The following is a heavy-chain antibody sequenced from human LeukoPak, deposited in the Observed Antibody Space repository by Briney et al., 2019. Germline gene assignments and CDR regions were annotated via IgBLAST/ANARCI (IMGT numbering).Heavy chain of an antibody. J-gene: IGHJ3*02. CDR3: ARDRVGATYAFDI. V-gene: IGHV4-38-2*02. CDR2: IRHSGST. Sequence: LETLSLTCAVSGYSISSAYYWGWMRQPPGKGLEWIVSIRHSGSTYFNPSLKSRVTISVDTSKNQFSLKLTSVTAADTAVYYCARDRVGATYAFDIWGQGTMVTVSS. CDR1: GYSISSAYY. D-gene: IGHD1-26*01.